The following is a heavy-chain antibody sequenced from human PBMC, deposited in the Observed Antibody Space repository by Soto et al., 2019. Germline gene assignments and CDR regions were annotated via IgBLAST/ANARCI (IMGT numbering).Heavy chain of an antibody. J-gene: IGHJ4*02. V-gene: IGHV3-30-3*01. CDR3: ARDYDY. Sequence: GGSLRLSCAASGFTFSSYAMHWVRQAPGKGLEWVAVISYDGSNKYYADSVKGRFTISRDNSKNTLYLEMNSLRAEDTAVYYCARDYDYWGQGTLVTVSS. CDR1: GFTFSSYA. CDR2: ISYDGSNK.